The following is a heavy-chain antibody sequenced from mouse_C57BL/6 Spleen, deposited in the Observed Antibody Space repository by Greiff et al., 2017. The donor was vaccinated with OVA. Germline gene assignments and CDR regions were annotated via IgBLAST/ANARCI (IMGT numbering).Heavy chain of an antibody. V-gene: IGHV1-66*01. CDR3: ARSINWVFDY. Sequence: QVQLKQSGPELVKPGASVKISCKASGYSFTSYYIHWVKQRPGQGLEWIGWIYPGSGNTKYNEKFKGKATLTADTSSSTAYMQLSSLTSEDSAVYYCARSINWVFDYWGQGTTLTVSS. D-gene: IGHD4-1*01. J-gene: IGHJ2*01. CDR2: IYPGSGNT. CDR1: GYSFTSYY.